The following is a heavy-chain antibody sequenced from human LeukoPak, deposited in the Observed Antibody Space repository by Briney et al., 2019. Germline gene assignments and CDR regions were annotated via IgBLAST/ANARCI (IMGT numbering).Heavy chain of an antibody. D-gene: IGHD2-2*02. V-gene: IGHV3-23*01. J-gene: IGHJ4*02. Sequence: GGSLRLSCAASGFTFSSYAMSWVRQAPGKGLEWVSAISGSGGSTYYADSVKGRFTISRDNSKNTLYLQMNSLRAEDTAVYYCATQPGAITLYYFDYWGQGTLVTVSS. CDR3: ATQPGAITLYYFDY. CDR1: GFTFSSYA. CDR2: ISGSGGST.